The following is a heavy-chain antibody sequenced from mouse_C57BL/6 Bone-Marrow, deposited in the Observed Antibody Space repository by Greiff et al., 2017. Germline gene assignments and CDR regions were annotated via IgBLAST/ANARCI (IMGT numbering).Heavy chain of an antibody. Sequence: VQLQESGAELARPGASVKMSCKASGYTFTSYTMHWVQQRPGQGLEWIGYINPSSGYTKYNQKFKDKATLTADKSSSTAYMQLSSLTSEDSAVYYCVRLLRGFAYWGQGTLVTVSA. CDR3: VRLLRGFAY. CDR1: GYTFTSYT. D-gene: IGHD1-1*01. CDR2: INPSSGYT. V-gene: IGHV1-4*01. J-gene: IGHJ3*01.